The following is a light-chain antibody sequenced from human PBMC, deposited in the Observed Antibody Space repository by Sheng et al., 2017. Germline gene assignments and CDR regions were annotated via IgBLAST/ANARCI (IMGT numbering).Light chain of an antibody. V-gene: IGLV3-1*01. Sequence: SYEMTQPPSVSVSPGQTASITCSGEKLVNKYVCWYQQKPGQSPVLVIYEDIKRPTGIPERFSGSNSGNTATLTISRTQAVDEADDYCQAWDSSTAVFGGGTKLTVL. CDR1: KLVNKY. CDR3: QAWDSSTAV. J-gene: IGLJ3*02. CDR2: EDI.